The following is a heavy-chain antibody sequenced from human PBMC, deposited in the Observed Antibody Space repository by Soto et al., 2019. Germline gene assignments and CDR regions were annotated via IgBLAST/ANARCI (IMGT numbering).Heavy chain of an antibody. D-gene: IGHD3-22*01. CDR2: ISYDGSNK. J-gene: IGHJ4*02. CDR3: ARDLSDSSGSTMC. V-gene: IGHV3-30-3*01. CDR1: GFTFSSYA. Sequence: QVQLVESGGGVVQPGRSLRLSCAASGFTFSSYAMHWVRQAPGKGLEWVAVISYDGSNKYYADSVKGRFTISRDNSKNTLYLQMNSLRAEDTAVYYCARDLSDSSGSTMCWGQGTLVTVSS.